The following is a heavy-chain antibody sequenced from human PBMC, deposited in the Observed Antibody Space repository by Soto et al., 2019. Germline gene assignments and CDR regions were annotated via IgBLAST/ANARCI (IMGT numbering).Heavy chain of an antibody. CDR1: GYTFTSYD. CDR3: AREKQSLASDS. J-gene: IGHJ4*02. D-gene: IGHD6-19*01. V-gene: IGHV1-8*01. CDR2: MNPNSGNT. Sequence: QVQLVQAGAEVKKPGASVKVSCKASGYTFTSYDINWVRQATGQGLEWMGWMNPNSGNTGDAQKYQGRVSTTRSTSIRTAYMELRSLRSEDTAVYYCAREKQSLASDSWCPGTLVTVSS.